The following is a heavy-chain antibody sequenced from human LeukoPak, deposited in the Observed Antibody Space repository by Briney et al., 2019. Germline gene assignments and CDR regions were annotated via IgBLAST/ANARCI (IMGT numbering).Heavy chain of an antibody. CDR3: ARDTVTGPFVISLDS. CDR1: GFTFSSFE. V-gene: IGHV3-48*03. D-gene: IGHD3-9*01. J-gene: IGHJ4*02. CDR2: ISSSGSTA. Sequence: PGGSLTLSCGASGFTFSSFEMNWVRQAPGKGPEWVSHISSSGSTAYFADSVRGRFTISRDNAKNSLFLQMNSLRDEDTAVYYCARDTVTGPFVISLDSWGQGTLVTVSS.